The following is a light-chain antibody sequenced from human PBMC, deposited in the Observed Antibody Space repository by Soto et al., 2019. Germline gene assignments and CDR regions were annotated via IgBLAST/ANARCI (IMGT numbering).Light chain of an antibody. J-gene: IGKJ1*01. V-gene: IGKV1-27*01. CDR2: GAI. CDR3: QKYYNAPRT. CDR1: QDIANY. Sequence: DIQMTQSPSSLSASVGDRVTITCRASQDIANYLAWYQQKPGKVPKLLIYGAITLQSGVPSRFSGSGSGTYFTLTISSLQPEDVATYYCQKYYNAPRTFGQGTKV.